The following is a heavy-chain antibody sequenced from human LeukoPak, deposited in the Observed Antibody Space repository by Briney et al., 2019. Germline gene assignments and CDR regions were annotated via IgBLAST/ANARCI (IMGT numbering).Heavy chain of an antibody. V-gene: IGHV4-39*01. D-gene: IGHD2-15*01. CDR3: AKRVVVGSTPPKGWFDP. Sequence: PSETLSLTCTVSGGSISSSSYYWGWIRQPPGTGLEWIGSIYYSGSTYYNPSLKSRVTISVDTSKNQFSLKLSSVTAADTAVYYCAKRVVVGSTPPKGWFDPWGQGTLVTVSS. CDR2: IYYSGST. J-gene: IGHJ5*02. CDR1: GGSISSSSYY.